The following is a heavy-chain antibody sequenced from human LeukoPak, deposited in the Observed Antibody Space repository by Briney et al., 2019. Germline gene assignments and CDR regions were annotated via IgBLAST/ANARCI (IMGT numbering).Heavy chain of an antibody. Sequence: PGGSLRLSCAASGFTFSSYSMYWVRQAPGKGLEWVSYISSSSSTIYYADSVKGRFTISRDNAKNSLYLQMNSLRVEDTAVYYCASGVILSLFDYWGQGNLVTASS. CDR3: ASGVILSLFDY. V-gene: IGHV3-48*04. CDR2: ISSSSSTI. CDR1: GFTFSSYS. D-gene: IGHD3-10*01. J-gene: IGHJ4*02.